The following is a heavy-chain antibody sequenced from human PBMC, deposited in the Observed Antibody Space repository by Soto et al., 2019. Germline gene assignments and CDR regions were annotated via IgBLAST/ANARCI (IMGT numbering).Heavy chain of an antibody. CDR2: ISSSSSSYI. Sequence: GGSLRLSCAASGFPCSSYSMNWVRQAPGKGLEWVSSISSSSSSYIYYADSVKGRFTISRDNAKNSLYLQMNSLRAEDAAVYYCARDLVRLGAAFDYWGQGTLVTVSS. D-gene: IGHD1-26*01. CDR3: ARDLVRLGAAFDY. CDR1: GFPCSSYS. J-gene: IGHJ4*02. V-gene: IGHV3-21*01.